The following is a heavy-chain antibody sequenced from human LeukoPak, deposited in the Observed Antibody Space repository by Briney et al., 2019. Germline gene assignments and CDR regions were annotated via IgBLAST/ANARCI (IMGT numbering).Heavy chain of an antibody. CDR1: GYTFTSFG. J-gene: IGHJ4*02. CDR2: ISAYNGNT. CDR3: ARADYGDYAFDY. V-gene: IGHV1-18*01. Sequence: GASVKVSCKASGYTFTSFGITWVRQAPGQGLEWMGWISAYNGNTNYAQKFQGRVTMTRDTSISTAYMELSRLRSDDTAVYYCARADYGDYAFDYWGQGTLVTVSS. D-gene: IGHD4-17*01.